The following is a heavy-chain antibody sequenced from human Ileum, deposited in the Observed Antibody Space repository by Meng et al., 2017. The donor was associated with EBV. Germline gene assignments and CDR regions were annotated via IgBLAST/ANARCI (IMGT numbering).Heavy chain of an antibody. CDR3: ARGGWSLDY. D-gene: IGHD2-15*01. CDR2: IYYSGST. Sequence: QVQLQEWGPGMVKHSETLYLTCTVSGGSISSYYWSWIRQPPGKGLEWIGYIYYSGSTNYNPSLKSRVTISVDTSKNQFSLNLSSVTAADTAVYYCARGGWSLDYWGQGTLVTVSS. J-gene: IGHJ4*02. V-gene: IGHV4-59*08. CDR1: GGSISSYY.